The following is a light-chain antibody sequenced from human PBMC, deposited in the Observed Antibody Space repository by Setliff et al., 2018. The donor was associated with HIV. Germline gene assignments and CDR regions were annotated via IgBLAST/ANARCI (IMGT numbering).Light chain of an antibody. CDR2: DVS. CDR3: CSYAGSYTSLYV. Sequence: QSVLAQPASVSGSPGQPVTISCTGTSSVVGASNSVSWYQHHPGKAPKVIIYDVSDRPSGVPDRFSGSKSGNTASLTISGLQAEDEADYYCCSYAGSYTSLYVFGTGTKVTVL. V-gene: IGLV2-11*01. J-gene: IGLJ1*01. CDR1: SSVVGASNS.